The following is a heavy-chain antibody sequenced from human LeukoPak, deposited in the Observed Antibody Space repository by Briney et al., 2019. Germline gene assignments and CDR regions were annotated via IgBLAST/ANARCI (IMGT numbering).Heavy chain of an antibody. V-gene: IGHV1-18*01. Sequence: GASLKVSCKASGYTFTSYGISWVRQAPGQGLEWMGWISAYNGNANYAQNLQGRVTMTTDTSTSTAYMELRSLRSDDTAVYYCARDRGRDSSAYYPNWFDPWGQGTLVTVSS. J-gene: IGHJ5*02. CDR1: GYTFTSYG. CDR3: ARDRGRDSSAYYPNWFDP. CDR2: ISAYNGNA. D-gene: IGHD3-22*01.